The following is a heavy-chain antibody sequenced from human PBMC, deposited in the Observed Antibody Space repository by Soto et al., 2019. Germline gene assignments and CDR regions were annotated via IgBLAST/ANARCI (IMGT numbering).Heavy chain of an antibody. CDR3: AKAIIGYNAPLDH. J-gene: IGHJ4*02. Sequence: EVQLLESGGGLVQPGGSLRLSCAASGFTFSSYAMNWVRQAPGKGLEWVSVISGSDSSTYYADSVKGRFTISRDNSKNTLYVQMNSLRAEDTAVYYCAKAIIGYNAPLDHWGQGTRVTFSS. CDR2: ISGSDSST. CDR1: GFTFSSYA. V-gene: IGHV3-23*01. D-gene: IGHD1-20*01.